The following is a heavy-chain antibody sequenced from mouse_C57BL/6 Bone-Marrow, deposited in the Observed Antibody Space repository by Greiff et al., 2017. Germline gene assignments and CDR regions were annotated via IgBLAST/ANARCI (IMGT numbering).Heavy chain of an antibody. CDR1: GYTFTSYW. Sequence: QVQLKQSGAELVRPGTSVKLSCKASGYTFTSYWMHWVKQRPGQGLEWIGVIDPSDCYTNYNQKFKGKATLPADTSSSTAYMQLSRLTSEDSAVYYCASGYDPYYFDYWGQGTTVTVSS. CDR3: ASGYDPYYFDY. V-gene: IGHV1-59*01. J-gene: IGHJ2*01. D-gene: IGHD2-10*02. CDR2: IDPSDCYT.